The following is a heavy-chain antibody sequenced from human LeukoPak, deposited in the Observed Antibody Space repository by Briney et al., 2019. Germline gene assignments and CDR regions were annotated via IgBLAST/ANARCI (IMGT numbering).Heavy chain of an antibody. J-gene: IGHJ4*02. D-gene: IGHD6-13*01. CDR1: GFTFSSYG. CDR3: ARQYSSSWYDY. Sequence: GGSLRLSCAASGFTFSSYGMHWVRQAPGKGLEWVAVIWYDGSNKYYADSVKGRFTISRGNSKNTLYLQMNSLRAEDTAVYYCARQYSSSWYDYWGQGTLVTVSS. V-gene: IGHV3-33*01. CDR2: IWYDGSNK.